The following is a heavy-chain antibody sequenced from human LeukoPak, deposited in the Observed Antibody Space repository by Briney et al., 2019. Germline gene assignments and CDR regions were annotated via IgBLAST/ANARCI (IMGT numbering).Heavy chain of an antibody. V-gene: IGHV4-31*03. Sequence: SETLSLTCTVSGGSISSGGYYWSWIRQHPGKGLEWIGYIYYSGSTYYNPSLKSRVTISVDTSKNQISLKLSSVTAADTAVYYCARGYCSSTSCSTFDYWGQGTLVTVSS. CDR2: IYYSGST. CDR1: GGSISSGGYY. CDR3: ARGYCSSTSCSTFDY. D-gene: IGHD2-2*01. J-gene: IGHJ4*02.